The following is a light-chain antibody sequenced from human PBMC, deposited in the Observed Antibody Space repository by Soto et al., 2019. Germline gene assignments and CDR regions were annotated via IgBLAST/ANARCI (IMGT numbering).Light chain of an antibody. CDR2: AAS. CDR3: QQLNSYPF. J-gene: IGKJ5*01. V-gene: IGKV1-9*01. CDR1: QGISSY. Sequence: DIQLTQSPSFLSASVGDRVTITCRASQGISSYLAWYQQKPGKAPKLLIYAASTLQSGVPSRFSGSGSGTEFNLTISSLQPEDFATYYCQQLNSYPFFGQGTRLEIK.